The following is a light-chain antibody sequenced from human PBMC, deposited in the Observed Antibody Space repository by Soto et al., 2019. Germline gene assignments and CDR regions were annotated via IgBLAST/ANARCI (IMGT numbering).Light chain of an antibody. CDR2: NNN. V-gene: IGLV1-44*01. J-gene: IGLJ3*02. CDR3: ATWDDSLNGV. Sequence: QSVLTQPPSASGTPGQRVTISCSGSNSNIGSNSVNWYRRLPGTAPNLLIYNNNQRPSGVPDRFSGSKSGTSASLAISGLQSEDEGDYYCATWDDSLNGVFGGGTKVTVL. CDR1: NSNIGSNS.